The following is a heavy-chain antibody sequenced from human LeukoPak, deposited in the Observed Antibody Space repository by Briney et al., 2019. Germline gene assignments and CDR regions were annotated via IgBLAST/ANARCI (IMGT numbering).Heavy chain of an antibody. D-gene: IGHD1-26*01. CDR2: IYYSGST. J-gene: IGHJ3*02. V-gene: IGHV4-30-4*08. CDR3: AREGGTYYDGSAFDI. Sequence: PSQTLSLTCTVSGGSISSGDYYWSWIRQPPWKGLEWIGYIYYSGSTYYNPSLKSRVTISVDTSKNQFSLKLSSVTAADTAVYYCAREGGTYYDGSAFDIWGQGTMVTVSS. CDR1: GGSISSGDYY.